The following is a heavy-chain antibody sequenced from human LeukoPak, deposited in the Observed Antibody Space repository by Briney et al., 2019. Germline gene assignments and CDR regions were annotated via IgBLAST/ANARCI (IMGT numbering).Heavy chain of an antibody. CDR2: ISSSSSYI. CDR3: ARDDIAARPGYFDY. J-gene: IGHJ4*02. D-gene: IGHD6-6*01. V-gene: IGHV3-21*01. Sequence: GGSLRLSCAASGFTFSSYAMHWVRQAPGKGLEWVSSISSSSSYIYYADSVKGRFTISRDNAKNSLYLQMNSLRAEDTAVYYCARDDIAARPGYFDYWGQGTLVTVSS. CDR1: GFTFSSYA.